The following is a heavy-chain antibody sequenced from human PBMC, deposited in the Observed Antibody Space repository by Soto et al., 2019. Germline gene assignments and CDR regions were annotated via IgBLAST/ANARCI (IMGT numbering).Heavy chain of an antibody. J-gene: IGHJ3*02. CDR2: IYHSGST. Sequence: CSVSCGKLRTGGGCRSRIKKPPGKDPEWIGYIYHSGSTYYNPSLKSRVTISVDRSKNQFSLKLSSVTAADTAVYYCASTYYYDSSGYYFRAFDIWGQGTMVIVSS. D-gene: IGHD3-22*01. CDR3: ASTYYYDSSGYYFRAFDI. CDR1: CGKLRTGGGC. V-gene: IGHV4-30-2*01.